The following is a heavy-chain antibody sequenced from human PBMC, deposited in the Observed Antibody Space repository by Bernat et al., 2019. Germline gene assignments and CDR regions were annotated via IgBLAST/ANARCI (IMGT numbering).Heavy chain of an antibody. CDR1: GFTFSSDG. D-gene: IGHD3-22*01. CDR3: AKDSGPYDSSGYSLGY. CDR2: ISYDGSNK. V-gene: IGHV3-30*18. J-gene: IGHJ4*02. Sequence: QVQLVESGGGVVQPGRSLRLSCAASGFTFSSDGMHWVRQGPGKGLEWVAVISYDGSNKYYADSLKGRFTISRDNSKTTLYLQMNSLRSEDTAVYYCAKDSGPYDSSGYSLGYWGQGTLVTVSS.